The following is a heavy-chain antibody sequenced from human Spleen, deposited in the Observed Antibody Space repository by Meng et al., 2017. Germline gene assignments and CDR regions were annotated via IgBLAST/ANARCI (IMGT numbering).Heavy chain of an antibody. Sequence: ESLKISCAASGFTVSHNYMSWVRQAPGKGLEWIGYIYYTGSTNYNPSLKSRVFISVDTSRSQFSLKVTSVTAADTAVYYCATFIFRKQPPTHLPQARHSPYAPRVGNEYHTMDVWGQGTTVTVSS. CDR1: GFTVSHNY. D-gene: IGHD1/OR15-1a*01. V-gene: IGHV4-59*02. J-gene: IGHJ6*02. CDR2: IYYTGST. CDR3: ATFIFRKQPPTHLPQARHSPYAPRVGNEYHTMDV.